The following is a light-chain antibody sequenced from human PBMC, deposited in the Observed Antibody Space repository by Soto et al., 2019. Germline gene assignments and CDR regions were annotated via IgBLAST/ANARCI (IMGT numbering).Light chain of an antibody. V-gene: IGKV3-20*01. J-gene: IGKJ1*01. CDR1: QIVNNSY. CDR2: AAS. Sequence: EIVLTQSPGTLSLSPGERATLSCRASQIVNNSYLAWYQQKPGQAPRLVIYAASSRATGVPDRFSGSGSGTDFTLTISRLEPEDFAVYYCQQYAKAPLTFGQGTKVDIK. CDR3: QQYAKAPLT.